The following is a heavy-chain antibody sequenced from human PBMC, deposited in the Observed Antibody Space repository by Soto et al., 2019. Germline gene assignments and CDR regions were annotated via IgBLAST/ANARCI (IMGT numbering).Heavy chain of an antibody. CDR2: TYYRSNWSN. V-gene: IGHV6-1*01. CDR1: GDSVSSNSAA. CDR3: ARGYAFDI. Sequence: QVQLRQSGPGLLKPSQTLSLTCAISGDSVSSNSAAWNWLRQSPSRGLEWLGRTYYRSNWSNDYALSVKGRITINPDTSKNQFSLQLNSLTPEDTAVYYCARGYAFDIWGQGTMVTVSS. J-gene: IGHJ3*02.